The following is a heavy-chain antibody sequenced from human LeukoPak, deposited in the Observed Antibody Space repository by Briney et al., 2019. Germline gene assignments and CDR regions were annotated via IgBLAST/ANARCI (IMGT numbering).Heavy chain of an antibody. D-gene: IGHD5-18*01. Sequence: SETLSLTCTVSGASVSSGNHYWSWIRQSPGKGLEWIGYIYYSGSTNYNPSLKSRVTISVDTSKNQFSLKLISVTAADTAVYYCAREEFRYSYDYLFAYWGQGTLVTVSS. J-gene: IGHJ4*02. CDR2: IYYSGST. CDR1: GASVSSGNHY. CDR3: AREEFRYSYDYLFAY. V-gene: IGHV4-61*01.